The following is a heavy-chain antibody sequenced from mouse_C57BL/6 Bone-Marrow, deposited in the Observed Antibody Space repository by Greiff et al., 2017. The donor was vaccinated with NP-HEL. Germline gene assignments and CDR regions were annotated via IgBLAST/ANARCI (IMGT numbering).Heavy chain of an antibody. J-gene: IGHJ4*01. Sequence: QVQLQQSDAELVKPGASVKISCKVSGYTFTDHTIHWMKQRPEQGLEWIGYIYPRDGSTKYNEKFKGKATLTADKSSSTAYMQLNSLTSEDSAVYFCARDYYGSSRVYAMDYWGQGTSVTVSS. CDR2: IYPRDGST. CDR1: GYTFTDHT. D-gene: IGHD1-1*01. V-gene: IGHV1-78*01. CDR3: ARDYYGSSRVYAMDY.